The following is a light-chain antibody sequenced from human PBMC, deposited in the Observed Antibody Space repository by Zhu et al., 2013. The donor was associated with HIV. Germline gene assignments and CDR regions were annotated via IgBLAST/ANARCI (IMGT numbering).Light chain of an antibody. CDR3: ATWDDSLSAHVL. CDR1: TSNIGTKY. V-gene: IGLV1-51*01. Sequence: QSVLTQPPSVSAAPGQRVTISCSGSTSNIGTKYVFWYQQIPGRAPKLLIYDNDKRPSDIPDRFSASKSGASATLGITGLQTGDEADYYCATWDDSLSAHVLFGGGTTLTVL. J-gene: IGLJ2*01. CDR2: DND.